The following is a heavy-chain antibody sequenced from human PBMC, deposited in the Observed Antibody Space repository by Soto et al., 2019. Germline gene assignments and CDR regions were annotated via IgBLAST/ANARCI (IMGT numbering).Heavy chain of an antibody. CDR1: GYTFTGSY. D-gene: IGHD2-21*01. V-gene: IGHV1-2*04. CDR2: INPNSGGT. J-gene: IGHJ6*02. Sequence: ASVKVSCKASGYTFTGSYMHWVRQAPGQGLEWMGWINPNSGGTNSAKKFQGWVTMTRDTSISTAYRELSRLTSDDTAVYYCARRGIPPSHYYYYYGMDVWGQGTTVTVSS. CDR3: ARRGIPPSHYYYYYGMDV.